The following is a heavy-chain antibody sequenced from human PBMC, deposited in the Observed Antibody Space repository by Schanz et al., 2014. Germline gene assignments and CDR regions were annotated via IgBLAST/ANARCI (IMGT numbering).Heavy chain of an antibody. Sequence: QVQLVESGGGMVQPGRSLRLSCAASGFTFSSYGMHWVRQAPGKGLEWVAVIWYDGSNKYYADSVKGRFTISRDNSKNTLYLQMNSLRAEDTAVYYCAKEKGDCSSTSCSYYFDYWGQGTLVTVSS. V-gene: IGHV3-33*06. CDR2: IWYDGSNK. J-gene: IGHJ4*02. CDR1: GFTFSSYG. CDR3: AKEKGDCSSTSCSYYFDY. D-gene: IGHD2-2*01.